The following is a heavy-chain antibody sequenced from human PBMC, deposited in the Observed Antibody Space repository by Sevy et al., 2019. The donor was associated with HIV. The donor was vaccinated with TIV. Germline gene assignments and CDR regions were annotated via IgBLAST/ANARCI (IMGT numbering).Heavy chain of an antibody. CDR2: INHSGST. V-gene: IGHV4-34*01. CDR1: GGSFSGYY. J-gene: IGHJ4*02. D-gene: IGHD1-1*01. CDR3: ARDDLGEDY. Sequence: GSLRLSCAVYGGSFSGYYWSWIRQPPGKGLEWIGEINHSGSTNYNPSLKSRVTISVDTSKNQFSLKLSSVTAADTAVYYCARDDLGEDYWGQGTLVTVSS.